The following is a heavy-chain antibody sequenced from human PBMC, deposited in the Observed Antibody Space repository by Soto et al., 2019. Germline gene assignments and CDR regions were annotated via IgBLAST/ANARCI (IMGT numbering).Heavy chain of an antibody. Sequence: PLSLTCSVSVASVGSGASYWSWIRQTPGKALEWIGYMSFNGYSNYSPSLKSRVTMSVDTPKTQFSLRLSSVTAADTAVYYCVRGGNPYHYDTSGPGTFDKWGQGTLGT. V-gene: IGHV4-30-4*01. CDR1: VASVGSGASY. D-gene: IGHD3-22*01. CDR3: VRGGNPYHYDTSGPGTFDK. J-gene: IGHJ4*02. CDR2: MSFNGYS.